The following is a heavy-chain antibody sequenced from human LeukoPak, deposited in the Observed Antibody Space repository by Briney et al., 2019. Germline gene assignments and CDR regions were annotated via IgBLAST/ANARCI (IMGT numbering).Heavy chain of an antibody. V-gene: IGHV3-48*02. CDR2: ISSSSSSI. CDR1: GFTFSSYS. J-gene: IGHJ4*02. D-gene: IGHD3-10*01. Sequence: GGSLRLSCAASGFTFSSYSMNWVRQAPGKGLEWVSYISSSSSSIYYADSVKGRFTISRDNAQNSLYLQMDGLGDEDTAVYYCARHNYASGSYHDYWGQGTLVTVSS. CDR3: ARHNYASGSYHDY.